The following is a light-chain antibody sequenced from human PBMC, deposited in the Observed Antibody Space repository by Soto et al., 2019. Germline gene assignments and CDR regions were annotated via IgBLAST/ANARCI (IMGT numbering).Light chain of an antibody. CDR1: HSIGSW. Sequence: DIQMTQSPSTVSASVGDGVTITCRASHSIGSWLAWYQQKPGSAPKLLIYKATNLQTGVPSRFSGSGSGTDFSLTINGLQPVDSATYFCHHYHGLQYTFGPATKVEL. CDR3: HHYHGLQYT. V-gene: IGKV1-5*03. J-gene: IGKJ2*01. CDR2: KAT.